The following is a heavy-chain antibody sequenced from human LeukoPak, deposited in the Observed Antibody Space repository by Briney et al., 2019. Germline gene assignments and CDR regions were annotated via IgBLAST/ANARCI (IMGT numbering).Heavy chain of an antibody. D-gene: IGHD1-26*01. CDR2: FYYSGST. Sequence: SETLSLTCTVSGGSISSYYWSWIRQPPGKGLEWIGYFYYSGSTNYNPSLKSRVTISVDTSKNQFSLKLSSVTAADTAVYYCAREGELDGFDIWGQGTMVTVSS. V-gene: IGHV4-59*01. CDR3: AREGELDGFDI. CDR1: GGSISSYY. J-gene: IGHJ3*02.